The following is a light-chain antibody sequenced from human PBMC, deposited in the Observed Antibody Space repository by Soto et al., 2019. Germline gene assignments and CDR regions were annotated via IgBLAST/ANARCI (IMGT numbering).Light chain of an antibody. J-gene: IGKJ3*01. V-gene: IGKV3-20*01. Sequence: EIVLTQSPGTLSSSPGGRATLSCRASQSVTNNYLAWYQQKRGQAPRLLIWGASIRAADLPDRFSGGGSGTDFTLTISRLEAEDFAVYYCQQYGRSPFTFGPGTKVDIK. CDR2: GAS. CDR3: QQYGRSPFT. CDR1: QSVTNNY.